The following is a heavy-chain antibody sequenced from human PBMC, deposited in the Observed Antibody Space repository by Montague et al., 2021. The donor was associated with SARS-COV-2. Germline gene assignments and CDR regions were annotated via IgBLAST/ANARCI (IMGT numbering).Heavy chain of an antibody. V-gene: IGHV3-7*01. J-gene: IGHJ4*02. CDR2: IKPDGTDK. D-gene: IGHD3-22*01. CDR1: GIIFTNSW. Sequence: SLRLSCAASGIIFTNSWMSWVRQAPGKGLEWVANIKPDGTDKYYVDSVKGRFTISRDNAKKSLYLQMNSLTAEDTAVYYCATDSFNGYFDWGQGTLVTVSS. CDR3: ATDSFNGYFD.